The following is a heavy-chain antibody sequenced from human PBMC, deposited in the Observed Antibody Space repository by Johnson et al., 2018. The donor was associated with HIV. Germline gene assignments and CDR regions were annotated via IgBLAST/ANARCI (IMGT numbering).Heavy chain of an antibody. CDR3: ARENVLFNAFDI. CDR1: GFTFSNYA. D-gene: IGHD2/OR15-2a*01. J-gene: IGHJ3*02. Sequence: QVQLVESGGGVVQPGRSLILSCAASGFTFSNYALHWVRQAPGKGLEWVAVISYDGSNKYYADPVKGRFTISRDNSKNTLYLQMNSLRTEDTAVYYCARENVLFNAFDIWGQGTMVTVSS. CDR2: ISYDGSNK. V-gene: IGHV3-30*04.